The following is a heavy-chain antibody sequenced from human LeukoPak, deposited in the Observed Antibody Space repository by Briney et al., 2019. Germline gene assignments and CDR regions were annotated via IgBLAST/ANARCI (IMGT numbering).Heavy chain of an antibody. J-gene: IGHJ5*01. D-gene: IGHD3-9*01. Sequence: PGGSLRLSCVASGFTCSNYAMSWVRQAPGNGLKWVSAITGSGTNRYYADSLKGRFTTSRDNSKHTVFLQMNSLRHEDTAIYCGVIWGDYAVLTGYYVPDSWGQGTPVTVAS. CDR1: GFTCSNYA. CDR2: ITGSGTNR. CDR3: VIWGDYAVLTGYYVPDS. V-gene: IGHV3-23*01.